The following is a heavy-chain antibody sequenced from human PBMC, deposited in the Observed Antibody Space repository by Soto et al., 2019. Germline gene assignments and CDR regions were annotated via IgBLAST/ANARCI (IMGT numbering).Heavy chain of an antibody. CDR2: ISAYNGNT. Sequence: ASAKVSCKASGYTFTSYGISWVRQAPGQGLEWMGWISAYNGNTNYAQKLQGRVTMTTDTSTSTAYMELRSLRSDDTAVYYCARDPLTIFGVVIINGPLDYWGQGTLVTVSS. D-gene: IGHD3-3*01. V-gene: IGHV1-18*01. J-gene: IGHJ4*02. CDR1: GYTFTSYG. CDR3: ARDPLTIFGVVIINGPLDY.